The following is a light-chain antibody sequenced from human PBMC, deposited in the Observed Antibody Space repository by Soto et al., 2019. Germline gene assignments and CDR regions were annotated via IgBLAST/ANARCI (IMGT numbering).Light chain of an antibody. CDR2: EVS. Sequence: QSVLTQPPSASGSSGQSVTLSCTGTSSDVGAYDFVSWYQQHPGKAPKLVIFEVSKRPSGVPDRFSGSKSGNTASLTVSGLQAEDEADYYCSSYAGSNDFVFGTGTKVTVL. V-gene: IGLV2-8*01. CDR3: SSYAGSNDFV. CDR1: SSDVGAYDF. J-gene: IGLJ1*01.